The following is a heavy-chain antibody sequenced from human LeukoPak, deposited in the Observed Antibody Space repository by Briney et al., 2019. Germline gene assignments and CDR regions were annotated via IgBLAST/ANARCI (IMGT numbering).Heavy chain of an antibody. V-gene: IGHV3-53*01. Sequence: GGSLRLSCAAAGFTVSSNYMSWVRQAPGKGLEWVSVIYSGGSTYYADSAKGRVTISRDNSKNTLYLQMNSLRAEDTAVYYCARDLQDTAMVTHYYYGMDVWGQGTTVTVSS. J-gene: IGHJ6*02. CDR2: IYSGGST. CDR1: GFTVSSNY. CDR3: ARDLQDTAMVTHYYYGMDV. D-gene: IGHD5-18*01.